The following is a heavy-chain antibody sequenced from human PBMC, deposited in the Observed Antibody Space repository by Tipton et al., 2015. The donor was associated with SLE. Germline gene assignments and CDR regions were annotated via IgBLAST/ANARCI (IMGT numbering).Heavy chain of an antibody. J-gene: IGHJ4*02. D-gene: IGHD2-15*01. CDR1: GYSIGSGFY. CDR3: AGAWQGYCSGGTCYVLDY. Sequence: TLSLTCTVSGYSIGSGFYWGWIRQPPGKGLEWIATVFHSGTTYYSPSLRSRLSVSIDTSKNQFSLKLTSVTAADTAVYYCAGAWQGYCSGGTCYVLDYWGQGTLVTVSS. V-gene: IGHV4-38-2*02. CDR2: VFHSGTT.